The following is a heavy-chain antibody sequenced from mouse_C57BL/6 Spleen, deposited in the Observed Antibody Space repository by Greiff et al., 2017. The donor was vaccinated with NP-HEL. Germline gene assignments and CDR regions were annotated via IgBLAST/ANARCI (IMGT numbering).Heavy chain of an antibody. J-gene: IGHJ2*01. D-gene: IGHD2-5*01. CDR3: ARDSNYEGYYFDY. CDR2: IYPGDGDT. CDR1: GYAFSSSW. Sequence: VQLQQSGPELVKPGASVKISCKASGYAFSSSWMNWVKQRPGKGLEWIGRIYPGDGDTNYNGKFKGKATLTADKSSSTAYMQLSSLTSEDSAVYFCARDSNYEGYYFDYWGQGTTLTVSS. V-gene: IGHV1-82*01.